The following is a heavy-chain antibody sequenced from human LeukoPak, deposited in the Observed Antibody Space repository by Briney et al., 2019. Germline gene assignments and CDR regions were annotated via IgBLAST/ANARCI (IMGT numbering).Heavy chain of an antibody. D-gene: IGHD1-26*01. J-gene: IGHJ4*02. Sequence: PGGSLRLSCAASGFTFSSYAMSWVRQAPGKGLEWVSAISGSGGSIYYADSVKGRFTISRDNSKNTLHLQMNSLRAEDTAVYYCAKDTGRGSYTPKPPDYWGQGTLVTVSS. CDR3: AKDTGRGSYTPKPPDY. V-gene: IGHV3-23*01. CDR2: ISGSGGSI. CDR1: GFTFSSYA.